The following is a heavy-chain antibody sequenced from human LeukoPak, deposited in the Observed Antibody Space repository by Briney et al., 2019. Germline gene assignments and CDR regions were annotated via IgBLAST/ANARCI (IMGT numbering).Heavy chain of an antibody. CDR2: ISGSGGST. Sequence: GGSLRLSCAASGFTFSSYAMSWVRQAPGKGLEWVSAISGSGGSTYYADSVKGRFTISRDNSKNTLYLQMNSLRAEDTAVYYCAKVGGDQLRFLEWSEVPRPFDYWGQGTLVTVSS. D-gene: IGHD3-3*01. J-gene: IGHJ4*02. CDR1: GFTFSSYA. CDR3: AKVGGDQLRFLEWSEVPRPFDY. V-gene: IGHV3-23*01.